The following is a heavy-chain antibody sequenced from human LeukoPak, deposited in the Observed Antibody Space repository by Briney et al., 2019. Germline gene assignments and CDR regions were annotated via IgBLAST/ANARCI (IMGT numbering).Heavy chain of an antibody. V-gene: IGHV4-39*01. Sequence: KPSETLSLTCTVSGGSISSSSYYWGWIRQPPGKGLEWIGSTSYSGSTYYNPSLKSRVTISVDTSKNQFSLKLSSVTAADTAVYYCARQLGSKNAFDIWGQGTMVTVSS. J-gene: IGHJ3*02. CDR3: ARQLGSKNAFDI. CDR2: TSYSGST. CDR1: GGSISSSSYY.